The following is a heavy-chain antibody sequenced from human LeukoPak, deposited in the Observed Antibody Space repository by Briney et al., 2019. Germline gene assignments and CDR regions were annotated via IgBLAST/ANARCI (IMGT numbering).Heavy chain of an antibody. Sequence: GGSLRLSCAASGFTFSDYYMSWIRQAPGKGLEWVSYISSSGSTIYYADSVKGRFTISRDNAKNSLYLQMNSLRAEDTAVYYCARDDIAVAAIPLRYFDYWGQGTLVTVSS. J-gene: IGHJ4*02. CDR2: ISSSGSTI. CDR1: GFTFSDYY. D-gene: IGHD6-19*01. CDR3: ARDDIAVAAIPLRYFDY. V-gene: IGHV3-11*04.